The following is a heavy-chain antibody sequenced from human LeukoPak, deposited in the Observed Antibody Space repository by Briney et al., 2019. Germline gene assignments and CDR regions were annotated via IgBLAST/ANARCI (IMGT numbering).Heavy chain of an antibody. CDR2: ISAYNGNT. Sequence: VASVKVSCKASGYTFTSYGISWVRQAPGQGLEWMGWISAYNGNTNYAQKLQGRVTMTTDTSTSTAYMELRSLRSDDTAVYYCARGGSYVADKDWFDPWGQGTLVTVSS. D-gene: IGHD6-19*01. J-gene: IGHJ5*02. V-gene: IGHV1-18*01. CDR1: GYTFTSYG. CDR3: ARGGSYVADKDWFDP.